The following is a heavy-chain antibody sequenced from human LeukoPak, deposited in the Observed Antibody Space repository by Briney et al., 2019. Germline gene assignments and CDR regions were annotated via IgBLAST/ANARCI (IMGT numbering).Heavy chain of an antibody. CDR3: ANGVESRADNLLDY. CDR1: GLTVITND. D-gene: IGHD2-8*01. J-gene: IGHJ4*02. CDR2: LYSDGNT. Sequence: GGSLSLSCTASGLTVITNDRTWLRQAPGKGLEWVSVLYSDGNTKYADSVQGRFTISRDNSKNTLYLEMNSLSPDDTAVYYCANGVESRADNLLDYWGQGTLVTVSS. V-gene: IGHV3-53*01.